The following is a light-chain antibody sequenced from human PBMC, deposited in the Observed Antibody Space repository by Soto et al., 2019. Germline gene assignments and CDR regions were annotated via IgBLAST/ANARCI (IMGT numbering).Light chain of an antibody. J-gene: IGKJ3*01. CDR3: HQAHTFPHT. CDR1: QNIDRW. V-gene: IGKV1D-12*01. Sequence: IQMTQSPSSMSASVGDRVTITCRASQNIDRWLAWYQKKPGQVPKLLIWATSTLENGVPSRFSGSGSGTDFTLSINSLQPEDFATYYCHQAHTFPHTLGPGTKVDIK. CDR2: ATS.